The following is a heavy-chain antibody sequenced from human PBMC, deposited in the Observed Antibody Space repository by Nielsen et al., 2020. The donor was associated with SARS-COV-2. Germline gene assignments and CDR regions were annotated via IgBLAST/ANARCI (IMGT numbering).Heavy chain of an antibody. CDR1: GFPFSRYE. V-gene: IGHV3-48*03. J-gene: IGHJ4*02. D-gene: IGHD4/OR15-4a*01. CDR3: ARGHVLGGPHDY. CDR2: ISSHSSTI. Sequence: GGSLRLSCTASGFPFSRYEMNWVRQAPGKGLEWVSYISSHSSTIYYADSVKGRFTISRDSAQNSLYLQMNSLRAEDTAVYYCARGHVLGGPHDYWGQGTLVTVSS.